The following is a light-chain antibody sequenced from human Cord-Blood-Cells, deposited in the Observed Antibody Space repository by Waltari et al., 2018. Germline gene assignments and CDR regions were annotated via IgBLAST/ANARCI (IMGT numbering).Light chain of an antibody. CDR3: QQYNNWPPYT. Sequence: EIVMTQSPATLSVSPGERATLSCRASQSVSSNLAWYQQKPGQAPRRLIYGASTRATGIPARFSGSGSGTEFTLTNSSLQSEDFAVYYCQQYNNWPPYTFGQGTKLEIK. V-gene: IGKV3-15*01. CDR1: QSVSSN. CDR2: GAS. J-gene: IGKJ2*01.